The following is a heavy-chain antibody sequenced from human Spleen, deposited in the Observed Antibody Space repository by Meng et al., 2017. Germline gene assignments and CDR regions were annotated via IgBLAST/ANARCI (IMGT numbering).Heavy chain of an antibody. D-gene: IGHD4-23*01. Sequence: ELQLVESGGALVQHGESLSLSCAASGFSVSTDWMHWVRQAPGKGLVWVSRINRDGTSISYADPVKGRFTISRDNANNTLYLQMNILRAEDTAVYYCAREYGGNSLDYWGQGTLVTVSS. CDR2: INRDGTSI. V-gene: IGHV3-74*01. J-gene: IGHJ4*02. CDR1: GFSVSTDW. CDR3: AREYGGNSLDY.